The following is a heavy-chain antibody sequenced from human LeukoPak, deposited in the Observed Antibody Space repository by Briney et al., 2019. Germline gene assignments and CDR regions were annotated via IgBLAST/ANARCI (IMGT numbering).Heavy chain of an antibody. CDR2: ISRGGSP. J-gene: IGHJ5*02. D-gene: IGHD3-22*01. V-gene: IGHV4-34*01. CDR1: GGSFSGHY. CDR3: ARDQKDGSGYLTRFDP. Sequence: SETLSLTCAVYGGSFSGHYWSWIRQPPGKNLEWTGEISRGGSPNYNPSLRSRVTISLDTSKNQFSLRLSSVTAADTALYNCARDQKDGSGYLTRFDPWGQGTLVTVSS.